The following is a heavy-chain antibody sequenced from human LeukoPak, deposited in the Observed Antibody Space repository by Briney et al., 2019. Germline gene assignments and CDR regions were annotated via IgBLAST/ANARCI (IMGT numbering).Heavy chain of an antibody. Sequence: SETLSLTCTVSGGSVSSGSYYWSWIRQPPGKGLEWIGYIYYSGSTNYNPSLKSRVTISVDTSKNQSSLKLSSVTATDTAVYYCARWRNLIVEMASRGYFDYWGQGTLVTVSS. CDR3: ARWRNLIVEMASRGYFDY. J-gene: IGHJ4*02. V-gene: IGHV4-61*01. CDR1: GGSVSSGSYY. CDR2: IYYSGST. D-gene: IGHD5-24*01.